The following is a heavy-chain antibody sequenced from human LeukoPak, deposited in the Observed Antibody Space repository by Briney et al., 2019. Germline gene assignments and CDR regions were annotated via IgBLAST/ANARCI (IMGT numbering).Heavy chain of an antibody. Sequence: GGSLRLSCAASGFTFDDYAMHWVRQAPGKGLEWVANIKQDGSEKYYVDSVKGRFTISRDNAKNSLYLQMNSLRAEDTAVYYCARDGSSGYNDYWGQGTLVTVSS. V-gene: IGHV3-7*01. CDR2: IKQDGSEK. D-gene: IGHD3-22*01. CDR1: GFTFDDYA. CDR3: ARDGSSGYNDY. J-gene: IGHJ4*02.